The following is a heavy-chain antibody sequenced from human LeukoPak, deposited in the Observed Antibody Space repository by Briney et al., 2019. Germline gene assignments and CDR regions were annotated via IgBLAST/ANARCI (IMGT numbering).Heavy chain of an antibody. CDR1: SYTFTSYG. CDR3: ARGTYYYDSSGYYMFDY. V-gene: IGHV1-18*01. Sequence: ASVKVSCKASSYTFTSYGISWVRQAPGQGLEWMEWISAYNGNTNYAQKLQGRVTMTTDTSTSTAYMELRSLRSDDTAVYYCARGTYYYDSSGYYMFDYWGQGTLVTVSS. J-gene: IGHJ4*02. D-gene: IGHD3-22*01. CDR2: ISAYNGNT.